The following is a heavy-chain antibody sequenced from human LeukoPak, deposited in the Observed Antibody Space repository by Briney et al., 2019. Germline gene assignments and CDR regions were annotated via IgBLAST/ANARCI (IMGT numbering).Heavy chain of an antibody. CDR3: ARGGYSGYDSTKGNWFDP. Sequence: GGSLRLSCAASGFTFDDYGMSWVRQAPGKGLEWVSGINWNGGSTGYADSVKGRFTISGDNAKNSLYLQMNSLRAEDTALYYCARGGYSGYDSTKGNWFDPWGQGTLVTVSS. CDR1: GFTFDDYG. V-gene: IGHV3-20*04. D-gene: IGHD5-12*01. CDR2: INWNGGST. J-gene: IGHJ5*02.